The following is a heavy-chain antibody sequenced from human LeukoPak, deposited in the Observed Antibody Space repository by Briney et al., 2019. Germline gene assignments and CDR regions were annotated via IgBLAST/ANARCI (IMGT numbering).Heavy chain of an antibody. CDR1: GGSISSSSYY. CDR2: IYYSGST. D-gene: IGHD6-19*01. Sequence: SETLSLTCTVSGGSISSSSYYWGWIRQPPGKGLEWIGSIYYSGSTYYNPSLKSRVTISVDTSKNQFSLNLSSVTAADTAVYYCATHPVAGTGTFDYWGQGTLVTVSS. J-gene: IGHJ4*02. V-gene: IGHV4-39*07. CDR3: ATHPVAGTGTFDY.